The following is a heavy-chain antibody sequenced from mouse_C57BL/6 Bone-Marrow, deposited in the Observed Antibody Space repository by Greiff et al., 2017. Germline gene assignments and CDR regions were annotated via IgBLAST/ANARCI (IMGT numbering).Heavy chain of an antibody. J-gene: IGHJ3*01. Sequence: EVQLQQSGPELVKPGASVSISCKASGYSFTDYNMNWVKQSNGKSLEWIGVITPNYGTTRYNQKFKGKATLTVDPSSSTAYMQLNSLTSEDSALYYCARESEFAYWGQGTLVTVSA. CDR2: ITPNYGTT. CDR1: GYSFTDYN. V-gene: IGHV1-39*01. CDR3: ARESEFAY.